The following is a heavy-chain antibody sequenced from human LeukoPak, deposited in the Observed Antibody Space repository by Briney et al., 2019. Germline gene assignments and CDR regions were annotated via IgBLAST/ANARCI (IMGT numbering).Heavy chain of an antibody. CDR3: ASWGRDILTGYYQFDY. J-gene: IGHJ4*02. CDR2: ISSSSSYI. Sequence: GGSLRLSCAASGFTFSSYSMNWVRQAPGKGLEWVSSISSSSSYIYYADSVRGRLTISRDNAKNSLYLQMNSLRAEDTAVYYCASWGRDILTGYYQFDYWGQGTLVTVSS. V-gene: IGHV3-21*01. D-gene: IGHD3-9*01. CDR1: GFTFSSYS.